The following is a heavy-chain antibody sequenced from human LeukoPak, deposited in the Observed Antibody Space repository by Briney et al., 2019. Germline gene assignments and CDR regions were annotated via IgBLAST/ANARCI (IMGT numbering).Heavy chain of an antibody. J-gene: IGHJ5*02. CDR2: IWYDGSNK. Sequence: GRSLRLSCAASGFTFSSYGMHWVRKAPGKGLEWVAVIWYDGSNKYYADSVKGRFTISRDNSKNTLYLQMNSLRAEDTAVYYCAPDYYGSGRISWGQGTLVTVSS. V-gene: IGHV3-33*01. CDR3: APDYYGSGRIS. D-gene: IGHD3-10*01. CDR1: GFTFSSYG.